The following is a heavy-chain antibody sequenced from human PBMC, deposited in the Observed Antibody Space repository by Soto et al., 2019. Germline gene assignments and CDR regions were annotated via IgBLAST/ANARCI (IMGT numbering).Heavy chain of an antibody. D-gene: IGHD6-6*01. Sequence: PGGSLRLSCTASGFTFGDYAMSWVRQAPGKGLEWVGFIRSKAYGGTTEYAASVKGRFTISRDDSKSIAYLQMNSLKTEDTAVYYCTRDRLIIAARFNWFDPWGQGTSVPVYS. J-gene: IGHJ5*02. CDR3: TRDRLIIAARFNWFDP. V-gene: IGHV3-49*04. CDR2: IRSKAYGGTT. CDR1: GFTFGDYA.